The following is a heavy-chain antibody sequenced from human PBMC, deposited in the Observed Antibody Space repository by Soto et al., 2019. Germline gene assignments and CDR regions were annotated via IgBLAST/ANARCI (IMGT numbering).Heavy chain of an antibody. J-gene: IGHJ4*02. V-gene: IGHV4-30-4*01. D-gene: IGHD2-21*01. Sequence: QVQLQESGPGLVKPSQTLSLTCTVSGGSISDGAYYWSRIRQPPGKGLEWIGHIYDSGNTYNNPSLKSRLTISLDTSKNHFSLNLNSVTAADTAVYYCASGLSGDKVDQWGQGTLVTVSS. CDR1: GGSISDGAYY. CDR3: ASGLSGDKVDQ. CDR2: IYDSGNT.